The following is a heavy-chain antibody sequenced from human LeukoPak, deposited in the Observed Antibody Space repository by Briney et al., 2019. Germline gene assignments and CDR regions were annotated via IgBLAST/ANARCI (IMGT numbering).Heavy chain of an antibody. Sequence: SVKVSCKASGGTFISYAISWVRQAPGQGLEWMGGIIPIFGTANYAQKFQGRVTITADESTSTAYMELSSLRSEDTAVYYCARAEGGPGFFDYWGQGTLVTASS. CDR1: GGTFISYA. D-gene: IGHD2-15*01. J-gene: IGHJ4*02. CDR3: ARAEGGPGFFDY. V-gene: IGHV1-69*13. CDR2: IIPIFGTA.